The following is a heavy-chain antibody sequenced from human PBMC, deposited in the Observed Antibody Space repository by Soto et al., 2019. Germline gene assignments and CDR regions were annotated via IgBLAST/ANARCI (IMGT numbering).Heavy chain of an antibody. CDR2: ISSSGDSI. J-gene: IGHJ4*02. Sequence: ESGGGLVQPGGSLRLSCATSGFTFSTSAKDWVRQSPGKGLEWLSYISSSGDSIYYADSVKGRFTVSRDNAKNSLFLQMNSLRDEDTAFYYCVTNGPTRVTAGFDYWGQGTLVTVSS. CDR3: VTNGPTRVTAGFDY. V-gene: IGHV3-48*03. D-gene: IGHD4-17*01. CDR1: GFTFSTSA.